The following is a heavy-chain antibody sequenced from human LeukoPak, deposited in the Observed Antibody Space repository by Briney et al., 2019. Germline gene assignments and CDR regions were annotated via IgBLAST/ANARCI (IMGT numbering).Heavy chain of an antibody. D-gene: IGHD3-16*02. CDR1: GDSISGSRYY. J-gene: IGHJ5*02. V-gene: IGHV4-39*01. CDR2: IYYSGST. CDR3: ARPLSATFGGVIDPWFDP. Sequence: PSETLSLTCTVSGDSISGSRYYWAWIRQPPGKGLEWIGSIYYSGSTYYSPSLKSRVTISLDTSKNQFSLKLSSVTAADTAVYYCARPLSATFGGVIDPWFDPWGQGTLVTVSS.